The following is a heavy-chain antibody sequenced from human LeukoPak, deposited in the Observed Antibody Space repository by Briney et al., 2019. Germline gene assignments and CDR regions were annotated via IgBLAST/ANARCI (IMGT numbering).Heavy chain of an antibody. Sequence: GGSLRLSCAASGFTFSTYVMYWVRQAPGKGLEYVSAITSNGGSTYYASSVKGRFTISRDNSKNTLYLQMGSLRAEDMAVYYCARGTYSGPFDIWGQGTLVTVSS. J-gene: IGHJ3*02. D-gene: IGHD1-26*01. CDR3: ARGTYSGPFDI. CDR1: GFTFSTYV. V-gene: IGHV3-64*01. CDR2: ITSNGGST.